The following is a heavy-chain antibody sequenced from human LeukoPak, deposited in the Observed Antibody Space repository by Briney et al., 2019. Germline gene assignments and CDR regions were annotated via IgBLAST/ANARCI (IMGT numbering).Heavy chain of an antibody. CDR3: ARTTGNNYYDSSGYYYFDY. CDR2: INYSGCT. J-gene: IGHJ4*02. CDR1: GASISNSAYH. D-gene: IGHD3-22*01. Sequence: SETLSLTCTVSGASISNSAYHWGWIRQPPGKGLEWIGSINYSGCTHYNPSLKSRVTISADKSKNQSSLKLSSVTAADTAVYYCARTTGNNYYDSSGYYYFDYWGQGTLVTVSS. V-gene: IGHV4-39*01.